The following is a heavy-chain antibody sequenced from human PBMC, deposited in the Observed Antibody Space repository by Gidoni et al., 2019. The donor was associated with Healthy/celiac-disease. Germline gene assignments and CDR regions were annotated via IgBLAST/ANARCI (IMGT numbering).Heavy chain of an antibody. CDR2: IYYSGST. D-gene: IGHD6-13*01. CDR1: GGAISSGGYY. CDR3: ARDRSSPGIAAAGTKVGGYYGMDV. V-gene: IGHV4-31*03. Sequence: VQLQESGQGLVKPSQTLSLTCTVSGGAISSGGYYGSWIRQHPGKGLEWIGYIYYSGSTYYNPSLKSRVTISVNTSKNQFSLQLSSVTAADTAVYYCARDRSSPGIAAAGTKVGGYYGMDVWGQGTTVTVSS. J-gene: IGHJ6*02.